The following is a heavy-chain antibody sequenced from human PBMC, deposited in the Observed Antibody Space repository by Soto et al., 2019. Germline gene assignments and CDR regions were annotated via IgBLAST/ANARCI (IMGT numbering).Heavy chain of an antibody. J-gene: IGHJ5*01. Sequence: SETLSLTCNVSGDSISSGRYYWSWIRQHPEKGLEWIGYIYYSGTAQYSPSFKSRTTMSVDTSKSQFSLKMTSLTAADTAIYYCARGFSTDFDW. D-gene: IGHD3-3*01. V-gene: IGHV4-31*03. CDR3: ARGFSTDFDW. CDR2: IYYSGTA. CDR1: GDSISSGRYY.